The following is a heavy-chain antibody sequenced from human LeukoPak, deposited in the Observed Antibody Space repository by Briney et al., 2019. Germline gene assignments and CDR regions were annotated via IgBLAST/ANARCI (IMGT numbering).Heavy chain of an antibody. J-gene: IGHJ4*02. CDR1: GFTFSSYG. Sequence: GGSLRLSCTSSGFTFSSYGMHWVRQAPGKGLEWVAFIWYDGSDKYYLDSVKGRFTISRDIPKNTLHLQMNSLRPEDTAVYYCARHSIYTSSSGGLDYWGQGTLVTVSS. V-gene: IGHV3-30*02. CDR3: ARHSIYTSSSGGLDY. CDR2: IWYDGSDK. D-gene: IGHD6-6*01.